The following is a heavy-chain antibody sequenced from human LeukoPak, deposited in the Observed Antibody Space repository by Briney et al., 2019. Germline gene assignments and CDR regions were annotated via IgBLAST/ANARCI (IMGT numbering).Heavy chain of an antibody. CDR2: INHSGST. Sequence: TSETLSLTCAVYGGSFSGYYWSWIRQPPGKGLEWIGEINHSGSTNYNPSLKRRVTISVDTSKNQFSLKLSSVTAADTAVYYCARVRALLYYYDSSGYYGTLGYYYYYYMDVWGKGTTVTVSS. CDR1: GGSFSGYY. D-gene: IGHD3-22*01. CDR3: ARVRALLYYYDSSGYYGTLGYYYYYYMDV. J-gene: IGHJ6*03. V-gene: IGHV4-34*01.